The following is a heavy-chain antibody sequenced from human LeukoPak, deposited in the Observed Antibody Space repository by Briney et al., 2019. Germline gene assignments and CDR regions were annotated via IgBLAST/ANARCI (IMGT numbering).Heavy chain of an antibody. D-gene: IGHD4-17*01. CDR2: FDPEDGET. Sequence: ASVKVSCKVSVYTLTELSMHWVRQAPGKGLEWMGGFDPEDGETIYAQKFQGRVTMTTDTSTSTAYMELRSLRSDDTAVYYCARDPDYGDYALPWGQGTLVTVSS. J-gene: IGHJ4*02. V-gene: IGHV1-24*01. CDR3: ARDPDYGDYALP. CDR1: VYTLTELS.